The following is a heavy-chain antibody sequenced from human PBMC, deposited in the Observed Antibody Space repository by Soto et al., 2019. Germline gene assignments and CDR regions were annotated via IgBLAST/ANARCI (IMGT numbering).Heavy chain of an antibody. CDR2: ISGSAATT. CDR1: GFTFSSYA. CDR3: ARGPRYCSGYSCDYYMDV. V-gene: IGHV3-23*01. Sequence: EVQLLESGGGLVQPGGSLRLSCAASGFTFSSYAMSWVRQAPGKGLEWVSAISGSAATTFYADSVKGRFTVSRDNSKNTLYLQMNSPRAEDTAVYYCARGPRYCSGYSCDYYMDVWGKGTTVTVSS. J-gene: IGHJ6*03. D-gene: IGHD2-15*01.